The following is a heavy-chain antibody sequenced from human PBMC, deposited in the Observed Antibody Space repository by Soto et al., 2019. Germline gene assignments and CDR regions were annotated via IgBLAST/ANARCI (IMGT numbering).Heavy chain of an antibody. CDR2: ISYDGSNK. Sequence: QVQLVESGGGVVQPGRSLRLSCAASGFTFSSYAMHWVRQAPGKGLEWVAVISYDGSNKYYADSVKGRFTISRDNSKNTLYLQMNSLRAEDTAVYYCARDGAPLTMCWFDPWGQGTLVTVSS. V-gene: IGHV3-30-3*01. CDR3: ARDGAPLTMCWFDP. J-gene: IGHJ5*02. CDR1: GFTFSSYA. D-gene: IGHD3-10*01.